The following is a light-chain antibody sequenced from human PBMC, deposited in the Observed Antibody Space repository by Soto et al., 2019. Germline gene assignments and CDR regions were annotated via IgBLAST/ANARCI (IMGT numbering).Light chain of an antibody. CDR3: QHYNNLWG. V-gene: IGKV3-15*01. Sequence: EIVMTQSPATLSVSPGERVTLSCRASQSVRSNLAWYQQKPGQVPRVLIYGASTRAIGIPDRFGGSGSGTEFTVTISSLQSDDFAVYYYQHYNNLWGFGGGTKVEIK. CDR2: GAS. J-gene: IGKJ4*01. CDR1: QSVRSN.